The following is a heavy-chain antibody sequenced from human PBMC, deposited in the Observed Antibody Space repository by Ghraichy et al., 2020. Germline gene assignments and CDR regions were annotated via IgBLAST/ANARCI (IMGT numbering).Heavy chain of an antibody. V-gene: IGHV3-30*04. CDR1: GFTFSSYA. J-gene: IGHJ5*02. CDR2: ISYDGSNK. Sequence: GGSLRLSCAASGFTFSSYAMHWVRQAPGKGLEWVAVISYDGSNKYYADSVKGRFTIYRDNSKNTLYLQMNSLRAEDTAVYYCARDLTAPGAIGGDINWFDPWGQGTLVTVSS. D-gene: IGHD2-2*02. CDR3: ARDLTAPGAIGGDINWFDP.